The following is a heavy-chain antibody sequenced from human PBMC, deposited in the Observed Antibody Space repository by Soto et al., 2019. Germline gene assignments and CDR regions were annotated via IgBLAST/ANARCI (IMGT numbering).Heavy chain of an antibody. CDR1: GGSISSSSYY. Sequence: PSETLSLTCTVSGGSISSSSYYWGWIRQPPGKGLEWIGSIYYSGSTYYNPSLKRRVTISVDTSKNQFSLKLSSVTAADTAVYYCAGHLSSSFNYFDYWGQGTLVTVSS. D-gene: IGHD6-13*01. CDR2: IYYSGST. CDR3: AGHLSSSFNYFDY. J-gene: IGHJ4*02. V-gene: IGHV4-39*01.